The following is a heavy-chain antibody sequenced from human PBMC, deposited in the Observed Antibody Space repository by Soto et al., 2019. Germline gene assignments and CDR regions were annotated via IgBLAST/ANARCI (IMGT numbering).Heavy chain of an antibody. CDR2: TYYRSKWYD. CDR3: ARTRDGYNYVYSGI. V-gene: IGHV6-1*01. CDR1: GDSVSSNSAS. Sequence: LTCVNAGDSVSSNSASWNWIMQSPSRGLEWLGRTYYRSKWYDDYAVSVKSRITINPDTSRNQFSPQLNSVTPDDTATYYFARTRDGYNYVYSGIWGQGTWVTVSS. J-gene: IGHJ1*01. D-gene: IGHD5-12*01.